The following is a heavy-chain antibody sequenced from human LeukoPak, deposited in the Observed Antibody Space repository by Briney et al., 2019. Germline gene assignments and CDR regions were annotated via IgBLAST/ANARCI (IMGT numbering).Heavy chain of an antibody. Sequence: GASVKVSCKVSGYTLTELSMHWVRQAPGKGLEWMGGFDPEDGETIYAQKFQGRVTMTEDTSTDTAYMELSSLRSEDTAVYYCATGPGHCSGGSCYSNWFDPWGQGTLVTVSS. D-gene: IGHD2-15*01. J-gene: IGHJ5*02. V-gene: IGHV1-24*01. CDR1: GYTLTELS. CDR2: FDPEDGET. CDR3: ATGPGHCSGGSCYSNWFDP.